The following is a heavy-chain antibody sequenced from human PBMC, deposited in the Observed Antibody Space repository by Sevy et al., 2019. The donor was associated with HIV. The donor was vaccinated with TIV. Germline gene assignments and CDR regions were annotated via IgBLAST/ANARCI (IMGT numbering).Heavy chain of an antibody. V-gene: IGHV3-74*01. D-gene: IGHD2-21*01. J-gene: IGHJ5*02. CDR3: AKTSLGLWRGWFDP. CDR1: GFTFSSYW. Sequence: GGSLRLSCAASGFTFSSYWMHWVRQAPGKGLMWVSRINGDGSSTTYADSVKGRFTISRDNAKNTLYLQMNSLRAEDTAVYYCAKTSLGLWRGWFDPWGQRTLVTISS. CDR2: INGDGSST.